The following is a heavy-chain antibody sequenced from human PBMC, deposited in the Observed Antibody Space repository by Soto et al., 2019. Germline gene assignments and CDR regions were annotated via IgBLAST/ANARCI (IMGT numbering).Heavy chain of an antibody. CDR3: DV. CDR1: GYTFTSYG. CDR2: ISGYDGRT. J-gene: IGHJ6*02. V-gene: IGHV1-18*01. Sequence: QVHLVQSGAEVKKPGASVKVSCKTSGYTFTSYGISWVRQAPGQGLEWLGWISGYDGRTNLAQKVQDRVTMTTDTATSTVYVELRSLRSDDTAVYGMDVWGQGTTVTVSS.